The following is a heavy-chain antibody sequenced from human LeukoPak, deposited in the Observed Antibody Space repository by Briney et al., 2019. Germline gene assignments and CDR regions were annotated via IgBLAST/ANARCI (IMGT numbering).Heavy chain of an antibody. CDR1: GGSIRGYY. CDR3: ARVFDSGSQAYFYYMDV. J-gene: IGHJ6*03. V-gene: IGHV4-59*01. CDR2: IYSSGST. Sequence: SETLSLTCNVSGGSIRGYYWSWIRQSPEKGLEWIGDIYSSGSTNYNPSLKSRVTMSVDTSKHQLSLKVGSVTAADTAVYYCARVFDSGSQAYFYYMDVWGKGTTVIISS. D-gene: IGHD3-10*01.